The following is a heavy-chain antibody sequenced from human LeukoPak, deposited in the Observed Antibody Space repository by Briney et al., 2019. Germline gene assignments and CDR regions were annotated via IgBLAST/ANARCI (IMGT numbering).Heavy chain of an antibody. D-gene: IGHD3-10*01. V-gene: IGHV4-39*07. Sequence: SETLSLTCTVSGDSISSSSYYWGWIRQPPGKGLEWIGSIYYSGSTYYNPSLKSRVTMSVDRSKNQFSLKLNSVTPADTAVYYCARLNLEYLYSSGPNDYWGQGTLVTVSS. CDR3: ARLNLEYLYSSGPNDY. CDR1: GDSISSSSYY. J-gene: IGHJ4*02. CDR2: IYYSGST.